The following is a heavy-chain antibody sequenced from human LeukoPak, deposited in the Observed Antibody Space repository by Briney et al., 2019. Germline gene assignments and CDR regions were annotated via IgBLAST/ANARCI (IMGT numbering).Heavy chain of an antibody. V-gene: IGHV1-69*04. CDR2: IIPILGIA. J-gene: IGHJ6*02. D-gene: IGHD3-22*01. CDR1: GYTFMKYG. Sequence: GASVKVSCKTSGYTFMKYGIIWVRQAPGQGLEWMGRIIPILGIANYAQKFQGRVTITADKSTSTAYMELSSLRSEDTAVYYCARDLGRYDSSGYYYGNYYYYGMDVWGQGTTVTVSS. CDR3: ARDLGRYDSSGYYYGNYYYYGMDV.